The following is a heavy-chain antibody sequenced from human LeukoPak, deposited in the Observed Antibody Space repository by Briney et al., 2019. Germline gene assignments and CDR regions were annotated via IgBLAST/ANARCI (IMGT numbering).Heavy chain of an antibody. Sequence: GGSLRLSCAASGFTFSGSAIHWVRQASGKGLEWVGRIKSKTDGGTTDYAAPVKGRFTISRDDSKNTLYLQMNSLKTEDTAVYYCTPEGALEPDYWGQGTLVTVSS. CDR3: TPEGALEPDY. J-gene: IGHJ4*02. V-gene: IGHV3-15*01. D-gene: IGHD1-1*01. CDR2: IKSKTDGGTT. CDR1: GFTFSGSA.